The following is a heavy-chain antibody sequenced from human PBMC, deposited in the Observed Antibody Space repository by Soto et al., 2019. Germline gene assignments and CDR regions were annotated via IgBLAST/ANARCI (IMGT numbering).Heavy chain of an antibody. Sequence: SETLSLTCTVSGGSISSGDYYWSWIRQPPGKGLEWIGYIYYSGSTYYNPSLKSRVTISVDTSKNQFSLKLSSVTAADTAVYYCAREMVVVVPAARGYNWFDPWGQGTLVTVSS. J-gene: IGHJ5*02. CDR1: GGSISSGDYY. CDR2: IYYSGST. D-gene: IGHD2-2*01. V-gene: IGHV4-30-4*01. CDR3: AREMVVVVPAARGYNWFDP.